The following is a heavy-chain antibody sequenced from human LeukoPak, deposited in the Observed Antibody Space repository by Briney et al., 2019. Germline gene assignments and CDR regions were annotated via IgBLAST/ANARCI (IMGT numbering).Heavy chain of an antibody. J-gene: IGHJ2*01. CDR3: ARDQGSMIVVRTTNWYFDL. Sequence: GAPRHSRAAPGFTFTNYMKSWGAHAPGKRLGWLANINQDGSEMYNMDSLKSPDTTSRDNGKNSLYLQINRLRADDTDVYYCARDQGSMIVVRTTNWYFDLWGGGTRVTVSS. CDR1: GFTFTNYM. CDR2: INQDGSEM. V-gene: IGHV3-7*01. D-gene: IGHD3-22*01.